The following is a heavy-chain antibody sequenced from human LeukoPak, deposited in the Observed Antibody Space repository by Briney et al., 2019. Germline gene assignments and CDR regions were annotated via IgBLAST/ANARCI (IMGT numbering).Heavy chain of an antibody. CDR2: LSGGARST. V-gene: IGHV3-23*01. Sequence: PGGSLRLSCAASGFTFSSYAMSWVRQAPGRGLEWVSTLSGGARSTYYADSVKGRLTISRDNSKNTLYLQMNSLRAEDTAVYYCAKEEFRDGYNSPFDYWGQGTLVTVSS. CDR3: AKEEFRDGYNSPFDY. J-gene: IGHJ4*02. CDR1: GFTFSSYA. D-gene: IGHD5-24*01.